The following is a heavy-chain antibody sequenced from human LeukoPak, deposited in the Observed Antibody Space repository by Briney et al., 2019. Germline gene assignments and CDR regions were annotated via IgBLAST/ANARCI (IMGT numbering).Heavy chain of an antibody. Sequence: SETLSLTCTVSGGSISSYYWSWIRQPAGKGLEWIGRIYTSGSTNYNPSLKSRVTMSVDTSKNQFSLKLSSVTAADTAVYYCARGGILQHLYGMDVWGQGTTVTVSS. CDR3: ARGGILQHLYGMDV. D-gene: IGHD5-18*01. J-gene: IGHJ6*02. CDR2: IYTSGST. V-gene: IGHV4-4*07. CDR1: GGSISSYY.